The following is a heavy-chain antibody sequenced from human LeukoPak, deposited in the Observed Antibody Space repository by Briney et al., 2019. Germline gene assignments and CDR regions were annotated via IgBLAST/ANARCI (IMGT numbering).Heavy chain of an antibody. D-gene: IGHD6-19*01. CDR2: IHYSGNI. J-gene: IGHJ6*02. CDR3: TRSLYTSAGGTYYYGMDV. V-gene: IGHV4-59*01. Sequence: SETLSLTCTVSGGSISSYYWFWIRQPPGKGLEWIGFIHYSGNINYSPSLKSRVSISVDTSKNQSTLKLSSVTVADTTIYYCTRSLYTSAGGTYYYGMDVWGQGTTVTVSS. CDR1: GGSISSYY.